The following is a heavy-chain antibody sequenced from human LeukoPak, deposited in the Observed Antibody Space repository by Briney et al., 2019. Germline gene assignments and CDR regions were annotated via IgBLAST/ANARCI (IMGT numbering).Heavy chain of an antibody. V-gene: IGHV3-66*01. D-gene: IGHD2-15*01. Sequence: GGSLKLSCAASGIIVSNNYMSWVRQAPGGGLEWVSVIYSGGSTYYADSVKGRFTISRDNSKNTLYLQMNSLRAEDAAVYYCTRDQIDQDDYVDYWGQGTLVTVSS. J-gene: IGHJ4*02. CDR3: TRDQIDQDDYVDY. CDR1: GIIVSNNY. CDR2: IYSGGST.